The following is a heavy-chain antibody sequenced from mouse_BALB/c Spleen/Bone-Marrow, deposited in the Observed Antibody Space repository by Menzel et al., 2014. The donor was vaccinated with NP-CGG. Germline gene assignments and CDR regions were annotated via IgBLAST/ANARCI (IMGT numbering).Heavy chain of an antibody. Sequence: EVKLMESGGGLVQPGGSLKLSCAASGFDFSRYWMSWVRQAPGKGLEWIGEINPDSSTINYTPSLKDKFIISRDNAKNTLYLQMSEVRSEDTALYYCASYDGYYYWYFDVWGAGTTVTVSS. CDR1: GFDFSRYW. D-gene: IGHD2-3*01. CDR2: INPDSSTI. J-gene: IGHJ1*01. V-gene: IGHV4-1*02. CDR3: ASYDGYYYWYFDV.